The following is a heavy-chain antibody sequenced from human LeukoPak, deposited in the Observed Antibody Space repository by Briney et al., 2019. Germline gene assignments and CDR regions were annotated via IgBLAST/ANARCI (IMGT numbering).Heavy chain of an antibody. CDR2: IYPGDSDT. CDR1: GYSFSYYW. Sequence: GESLKISCKASGYSFSYYWIGWVRQMPGKGLEWMGVIYPGDSDTRYSPSFHGQVTISADKSISTAYLQWSSLKASDAAMYYCARLSMTAVLSQGGFFDYWGQGTLVTVSS. J-gene: IGHJ4*02. D-gene: IGHD4-17*01. V-gene: IGHV5-51*01. CDR3: ARLSMTAVLSQGGFFDY.